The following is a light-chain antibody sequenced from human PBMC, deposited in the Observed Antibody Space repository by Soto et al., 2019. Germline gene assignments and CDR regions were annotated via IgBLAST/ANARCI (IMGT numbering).Light chain of an antibody. V-gene: IGKV1-39*01. Sequence: DIQMTQSPSSLSASVGDRVTITCRASQSISSYLNWYQQKPGKAPKLLIYAASSLQSGVPSRFSGSGSGTDFTRTISSLQPEDVATYYCQQSYSTPGTFGQGTKVEIK. J-gene: IGKJ1*01. CDR1: QSISSY. CDR3: QQSYSTPGT. CDR2: AAS.